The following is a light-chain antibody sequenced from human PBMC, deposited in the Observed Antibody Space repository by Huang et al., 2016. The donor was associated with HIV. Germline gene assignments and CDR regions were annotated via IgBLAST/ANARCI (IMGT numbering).Light chain of an antibody. CDR1: LSLMHTNGRNY. CDR3: MQAIQVPLT. J-gene: IGKJ4*02. Sequence: DIVMTQSPLSLPVTPGEPASISCRSNLSLMHTNGRNYLDWYLQKPGQSPPLLIYLGSNRPSGVPDRFSGSGSQTDFTLEISRLEAEYVGVYYCMQAIQVPLTFGGGTRVEMK. CDR2: LGS. V-gene: IGKV2-28*01.